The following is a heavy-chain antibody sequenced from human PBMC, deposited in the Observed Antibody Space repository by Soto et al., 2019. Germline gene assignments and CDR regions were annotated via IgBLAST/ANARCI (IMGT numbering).Heavy chain of an antibody. V-gene: IGHV4-34*01. D-gene: IGHD3-22*01. J-gene: IGHJ6*02. CDR1: GGSFSGYY. CDR2: INHSGST. CDR3: ARGGQAYNMIVVDYYYGMDV. Sequence: SETLSLTCAVYGGSFSGYYWSWIRQPPGKGLEWIGEINHSGSTNYNPSLKSRVTISVDTSKNQFSLKLSSVTAADTAVYYCARGGQAYNMIVVDYYYGMDVWGQGTTVTVSS.